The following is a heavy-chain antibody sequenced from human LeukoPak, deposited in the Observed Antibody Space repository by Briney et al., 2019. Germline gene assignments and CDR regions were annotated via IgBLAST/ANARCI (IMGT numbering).Heavy chain of an antibody. V-gene: IGHV3-48*03. D-gene: IGHD3-22*01. Sequence: PGGSLRLSCLASGFTFSNYAMSWGRQAPGKGLEWVSYISRSGSIKFYADSVKGRFTISRDNAKKSLYLQINSLRAEDTAVSYCAMFDYYDTSGYPDYWGQGTLVTVSS. CDR1: GFTFSNYA. J-gene: IGHJ4*02. CDR2: ISRSGSIK. CDR3: AMFDYYDTSGYPDY.